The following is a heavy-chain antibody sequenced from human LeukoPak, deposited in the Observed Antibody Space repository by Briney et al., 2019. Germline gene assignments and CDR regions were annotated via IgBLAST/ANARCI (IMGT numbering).Heavy chain of an antibody. Sequence: PGGSLRLSCAASGFTFSSYAMHWARQAPGKGLEWVAVISYDGSNKYYADSVKGRFTISRDNSKNTLYLQMNSLRAEDTAVYYCAKDRGATVTTGLDYWGQGTLVTVSS. V-gene: IGHV3-30-3*01. CDR3: AKDRGATVTTGLDY. J-gene: IGHJ4*02. CDR2: ISYDGSNK. CDR1: GFTFSSYA. D-gene: IGHD4-17*01.